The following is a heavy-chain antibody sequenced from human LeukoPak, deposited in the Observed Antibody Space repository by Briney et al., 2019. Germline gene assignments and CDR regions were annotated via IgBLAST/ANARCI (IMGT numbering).Heavy chain of an antibody. CDR3: ARNLRITMIAVDAFDI. Sequence: GGALRLSCAASGFTFSSHSMNWVRQAPRKGLEWVSSISSSSSYIYYADSAKGRFTIPRDNAQNPLYLQMNSLRAEDTAVYYCARNLRITMIAVDAFDIWGQGTMVTVSS. J-gene: IGHJ3*02. V-gene: IGHV3-21*01. D-gene: IGHD3-22*01. CDR1: GFTFSSHS. CDR2: ISSSSSYI.